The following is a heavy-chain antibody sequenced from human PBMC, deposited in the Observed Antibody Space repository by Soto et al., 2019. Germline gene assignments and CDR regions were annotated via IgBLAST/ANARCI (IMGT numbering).Heavy chain of an antibody. CDR2: IKQDGIQQ. CDR1: GLSFSNYW. J-gene: IGHJ4*02. V-gene: IGHV3-7*01. CDR3: ARDITRPLPYDVMTGIFDF. D-gene: IGHD3-3*01. Sequence: PGGSLRLSCAASGLSFSNYWITWVRQAPWKGLEWVANIKQDGIQQYYGDSVKGRFTISRDNSRDSLYLQMNTLRDDDTAVYYCARDITRPLPYDVMTGIFDFFGQGTLVTLSS.